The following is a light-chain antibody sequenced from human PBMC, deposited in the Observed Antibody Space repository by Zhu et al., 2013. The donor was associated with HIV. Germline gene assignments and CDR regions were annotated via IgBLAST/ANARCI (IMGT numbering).Light chain of an antibody. V-gene: IGKV3D-15*01. Sequence: EIVLTQSPGTLSLSPGERATLSCRASQSVSSYLAWYQQKPGQTPRLLIYGTYSRATGIPDRFSGSGSGTEFTLTISSLQSEDFAVYYCQQYNNWPPITFGPGTKVDLK. CDR2: GTY. CDR1: QSVSSY. J-gene: IGKJ3*01. CDR3: QQYNNWPPIT.